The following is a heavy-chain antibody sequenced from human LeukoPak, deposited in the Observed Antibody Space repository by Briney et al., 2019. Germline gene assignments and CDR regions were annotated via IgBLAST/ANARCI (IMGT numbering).Heavy chain of an antibody. CDR3: ARDERYDSSGYPFDY. CDR1: GYTFTGYF. D-gene: IGHD3-22*01. CDR2: INPNSGGT. V-gene: IGHV1-2*02. J-gene: IGHJ4*02. Sequence: EASVKVSCKASGYTFTGYFIYWVRQAPGQGLEWMGWINPNSGGTNYAQKFQGRVTMTRDTSISTAYMELSRLRSDDTAVYYCARDERYDSSGYPFDYWGQGTLVTVSS.